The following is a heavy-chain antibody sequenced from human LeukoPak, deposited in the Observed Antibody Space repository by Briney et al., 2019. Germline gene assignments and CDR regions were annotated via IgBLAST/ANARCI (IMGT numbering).Heavy chain of an antibody. CDR3: ARGANY. CDR1: GFTFSSYS. V-gene: IGHV3-48*02. CDR2: ISTSSNTI. Sequence: AGGSLRLSCAASGFTFSSYSMNWVRQAPGKGLEWVSYISTSSNTIYYADSVKGRFTISRDNVKNSLFLQMNSLRDEDTAIYYCARGANYWGQGILVTVSS. J-gene: IGHJ4*02.